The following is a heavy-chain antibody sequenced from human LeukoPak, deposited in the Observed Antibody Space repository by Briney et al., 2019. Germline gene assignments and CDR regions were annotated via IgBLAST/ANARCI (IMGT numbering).Heavy chain of an antibody. CDR1: GYTLSNYG. D-gene: IGHD2-15*01. J-gene: IGHJ4*02. V-gene: IGHV1-18*01. CDR3: ARSTIKYCSGGSCYSGCFDY. Sequence: ASVKVSCKASGYTLSNYGLNWVRQAPGQGLEWMGWISAYNGNTNYAQKVQGRVTMTTDTSTNTAYMELRSLRSDDTAVYYCARSTIKYCSGGSCYSGCFDYLGQGTLVTVSS. CDR2: ISAYNGNT.